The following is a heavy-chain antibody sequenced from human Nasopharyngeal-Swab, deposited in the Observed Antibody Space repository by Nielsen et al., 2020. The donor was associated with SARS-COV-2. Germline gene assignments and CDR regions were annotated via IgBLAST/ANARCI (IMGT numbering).Heavy chain of an antibody. CDR2: ISGSGGST. CDR1: GFTFSSYA. D-gene: IGHD3-3*01. Sequence: GESLKISCAASGFTFSSYAMSWVRQAPGKGLEWVSAISGSGGSTYYADSVKGRFTISRDNSKNTLYLQMNSLRAEDTAVYYCAKVSHVLRFLERLLYRDTSDMDVWGKGTTVTVSS. V-gene: IGHV3-23*01. J-gene: IGHJ6*03. CDR3: AKVSHVLRFLERLLYRDTSDMDV.